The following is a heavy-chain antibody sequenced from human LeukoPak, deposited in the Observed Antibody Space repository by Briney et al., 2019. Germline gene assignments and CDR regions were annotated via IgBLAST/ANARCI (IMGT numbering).Heavy chain of an antibody. V-gene: IGHV4-39*07. D-gene: IGHD3-10*01. CDR3: ARDRRMPGGFGELLDWFDP. J-gene: IGHJ5*02. CDR1: GGSISSSSYY. CDR2: IYYSGST. Sequence: PSETLSLTCTVSGGSISSSSYYWGWIRQPPGKGLEWIGSIYYSGSTYYNPSLKSRVTISVDTSKNQFSLKLSSVTAADTAVYYCARDRRMPGGFGELLDWFDPWGQGTLVTVSS.